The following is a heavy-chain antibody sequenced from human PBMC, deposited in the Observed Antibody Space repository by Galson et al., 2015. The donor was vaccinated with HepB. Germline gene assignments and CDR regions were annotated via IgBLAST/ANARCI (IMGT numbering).Heavy chain of an antibody. CDR3: AQQLFPFRDY. D-gene: IGHD6-13*01. CDR2: ISGSGGST. Sequence: SLRLSCAASGFTFRNYAMSWVRQAPGKGLEWVSAISGSGGSTYYADSIKGRFTISRDNSKKMLYLQMSSLRAEDTAVFYCAQQLFPFRDYWGQGTLVTVSS. CDR1: GFTFRNYA. V-gene: IGHV3-23*01. J-gene: IGHJ4*02.